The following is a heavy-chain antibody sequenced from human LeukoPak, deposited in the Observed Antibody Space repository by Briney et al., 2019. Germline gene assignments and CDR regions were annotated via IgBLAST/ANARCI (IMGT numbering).Heavy chain of an antibody. D-gene: IGHD2-15*01. CDR3: ARGPGLVVFGTEYFQH. J-gene: IGHJ1*01. CDR1: GGTFSSYA. CDR2: IIPIFGTA. Sequence: SVKVSCKASGGTFSSYAISWVRQAPGQGLEWMGRIIPIFGTANYAQKFQGRVTITTDESTSTAYMELSSLRSEDTAVYYCARGPGLVVFGTEYFQHWGQGTLVTVSS. V-gene: IGHV1-69*05.